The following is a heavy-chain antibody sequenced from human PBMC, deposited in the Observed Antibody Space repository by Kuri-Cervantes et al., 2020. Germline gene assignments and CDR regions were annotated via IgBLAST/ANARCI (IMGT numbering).Heavy chain of an antibody. Sequence: ASVKVSCKASGYTFTSYYMHWVRQAPGQGLEWMGIINPSGGSTSYAQKFQGRVTMTRNTSISTAYMELSSLRSEDTAVYYCARGYLPAAILGGLFAGASHIRFDPWGQGTLVTVSS. CDR1: GYTFTSYY. D-gene: IGHD2-2*01. CDR2: INPSGGST. CDR3: ARGYLPAAILGGLFAGASHIRFDP. J-gene: IGHJ5*02. V-gene: IGHV1-46*01.